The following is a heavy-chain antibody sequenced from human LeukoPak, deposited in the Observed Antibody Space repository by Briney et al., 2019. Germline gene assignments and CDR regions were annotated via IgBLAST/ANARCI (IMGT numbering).Heavy chain of an antibody. CDR3: ARGTNAAFDY. Sequence: SQTLSLTCAISGDNVSSNNAGWHWIRQSPSRGLEWLGRTKYRSKWYTDYAVSVKSRITINPDTSKNQVSLQLNSVTPEDTAVYYCARGTNAAFDYWAQGTLVTVSS. CDR1: GDNVSSNNAG. CDR2: TKYRSKWYT. V-gene: IGHV6-1*01. D-gene: IGHD6-25*01. J-gene: IGHJ4*02.